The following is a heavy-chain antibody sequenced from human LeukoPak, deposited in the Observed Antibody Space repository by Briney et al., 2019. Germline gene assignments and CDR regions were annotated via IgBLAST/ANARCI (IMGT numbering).Heavy chain of an antibody. CDR3: ARVVKGSGWGYYFDY. CDR2: INPSGGST. D-gene: IGHD6-19*01. Sequence: ASVKVSCKASGYTFTSYDINWVRQATGQGLEWMGIINPSGGSTSYAQKFQGRVTMTRDTSTSTVYMELSSLRSEDTAVYYCARVVKGSGWGYYFDYWGQGTLVTVSS. J-gene: IGHJ4*02. CDR1: GYTFTSYD. V-gene: IGHV1-46*01.